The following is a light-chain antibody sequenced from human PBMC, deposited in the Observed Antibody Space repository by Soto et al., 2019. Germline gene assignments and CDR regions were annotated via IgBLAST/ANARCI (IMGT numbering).Light chain of an antibody. CDR3: QQYHDWWT. CDR1: QRVSSN. Sequence: EVVMTQSPATLSVSPGERATLSCRASQRVSSNLAWYQQNPGQAPRLLIYDASTRATGIPARFSGSGSGTEFTLTISSLQSEDIAVYYCQQYHDWWTFGQGTRVEI. CDR2: DAS. V-gene: IGKV3-15*01. J-gene: IGKJ1*01.